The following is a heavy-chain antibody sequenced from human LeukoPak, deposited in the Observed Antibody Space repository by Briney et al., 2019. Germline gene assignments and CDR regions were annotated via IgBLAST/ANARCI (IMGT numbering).Heavy chain of an antibody. CDR1: GFTFRSYA. Sequence: GGSLRLSCAASGFTFRSYAMSWVRQAPGKGLEWVSAISGTDGGTYYADSVKGRFTVSRDNSKNTLFLQMNSLRAEDTAVYYCASQYTGTYWGFDYWGLGTLVTVSS. CDR3: ASQYTGTYWGFDY. V-gene: IGHV3-23*01. CDR2: ISGTDGGT. J-gene: IGHJ4*02. D-gene: IGHD7-27*01.